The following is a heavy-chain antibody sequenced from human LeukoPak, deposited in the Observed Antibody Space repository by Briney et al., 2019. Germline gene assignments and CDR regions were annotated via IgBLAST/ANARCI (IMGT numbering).Heavy chain of an antibody. J-gene: IGHJ4*02. CDR2: ISSSSSYI. CDR3: ASPNHSFDLGTNDSSFDN. V-gene: IGHV3-21*01. Sequence: GGSLRLSCAASGFSFSSYSMNWVRQAPGKGLEWVSSISSSSSYIYYADSVKGRLTISRDNAKNSLFLQMNNLRAEDTAVYYCASPNHSFDLGTNDSSFDNWGREPWSPSPQ. CDR1: GFSFSSYS. D-gene: IGHD3/OR15-3a*01.